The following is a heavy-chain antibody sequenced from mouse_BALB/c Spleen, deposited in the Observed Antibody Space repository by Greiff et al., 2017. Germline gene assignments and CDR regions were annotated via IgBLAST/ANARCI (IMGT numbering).Heavy chain of an antibody. D-gene: IGHD1-3*01. J-gene: IGHJ1*01. CDR3: TRSTPYWYFDV. CDR2: IYPGNSDT. Sequence: EVQLQQSGTVLARPGASVKMSCKASGYTFTSYWMHWVKQRPGQGLEWIGAIYPGNSDTSYNQKFKGKAKLTAVTSTSTAYMELSSLTNEDSAVYYCTRSTPYWYFDVWGAGTTVTVSS. V-gene: IGHV1-5*01. CDR1: GYTFTSYW.